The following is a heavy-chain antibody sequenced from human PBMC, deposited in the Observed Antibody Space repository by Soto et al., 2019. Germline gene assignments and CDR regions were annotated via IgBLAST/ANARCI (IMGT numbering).Heavy chain of an antibody. J-gene: IGHJ4*02. Sequence: EVQLVESGGGLVQPGGSLKLSCAVSGLTFSGSAMHWVRQASGKGLEWVGHIRKKANNYATAYAASVKGRFTISRDDSKNTAYLQMNSLKTEDTAVYYYSANDHDDHTNFDQWGQGTVVTVSS. CDR1: GLTFSGSA. D-gene: IGHD3-16*01. CDR2: IRKKANNYAT. V-gene: IGHV3-73*01. CDR3: SANDHDDHTNFDQ.